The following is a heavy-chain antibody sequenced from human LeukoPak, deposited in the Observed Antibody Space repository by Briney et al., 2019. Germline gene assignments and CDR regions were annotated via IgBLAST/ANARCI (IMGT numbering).Heavy chain of an antibody. CDR3: VVEMATIRCY. J-gene: IGHJ4*02. CDR1: GGTFSSYA. V-gene: IGHV1-69*05. Sequence: SVKVSCKASGGTFSSYAISWVRQAPGQGLEWMGRIIPIFGTANYAQKFQGRVTITTDESTSTAYMELSSLRSEDTAVYYCVVEMATIRCYWGQGTLVTVSS. D-gene: IGHD5-24*01. CDR2: IIPIFGTA.